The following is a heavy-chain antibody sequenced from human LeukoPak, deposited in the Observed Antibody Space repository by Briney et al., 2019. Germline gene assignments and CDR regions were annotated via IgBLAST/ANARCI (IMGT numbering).Heavy chain of an antibody. CDR1: GGSFSGYY. V-gene: IGHV4-34*01. CDR3: ARKGGVSGSYYNDSMYYFDY. J-gene: IGHJ4*02. D-gene: IGHD3-10*01. Sequence: SETLSLTCAVYGGSFSGYYWSWIRQPPGKGLEWIGEINHSGSTNYNPSLKSRVTISVDTSKNQSSLKLSSVTAADTAVYYCARKGGVSGSYYNDSMYYFDYWGQGTLVTVSS. CDR2: INHSGST.